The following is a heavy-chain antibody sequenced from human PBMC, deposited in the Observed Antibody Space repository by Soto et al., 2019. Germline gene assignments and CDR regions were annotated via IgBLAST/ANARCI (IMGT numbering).Heavy chain of an antibody. J-gene: IGHJ2*01. D-gene: IGHD2-8*01. CDR1: VFTFISSA. CDR2: ITGNGGNT. Sequence: GGSLRLSCADSVFTFISSAMSWVRQAPGKGLEWVSGITGNGGNTYYADSVKGRFTISRDNSKDTLSLLMNSLTVEDTAAYYCAKVSNNGGVLIRYFDLWGRGTLVTVSS. CDR3: AKVSNNGGVLIRYFDL. V-gene: IGHV3-23*01.